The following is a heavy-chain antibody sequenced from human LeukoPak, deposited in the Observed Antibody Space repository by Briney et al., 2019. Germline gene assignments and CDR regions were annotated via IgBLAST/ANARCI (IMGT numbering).Heavy chain of an antibody. Sequence: ASVKVSCKTSGYTFTSYDMNWVRQAAGQGLEWMGWTSPNTGYIYYARKFQGRMTMATNTATRTVYMELSSLRSEDTAVYYCATSRYCSNGVCPSDYWGQGTLVTVSS. D-gene: IGHD2-8*01. V-gene: IGHV1-8*01. CDR2: TSPNTGYI. CDR3: ATSRYCSNGVCPSDY. CDR1: GYTFTSYD. J-gene: IGHJ4*02.